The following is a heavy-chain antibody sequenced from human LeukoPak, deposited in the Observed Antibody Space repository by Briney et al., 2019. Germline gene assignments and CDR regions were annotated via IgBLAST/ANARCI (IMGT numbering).Heavy chain of an antibody. V-gene: IGHV4-4*07. CDR1: GCSISSYY. CDR3: ARAAPAFEAAAGTDAFDI. Sequence: SETLSLTCTVSGCSISSYYWSWIRQPAGKGLEWIGRIYTSGSTNYNPSLKSRVAMSVDTSKNQFSLKLSSVTAADTAVYYCARAAPAFEAAAGTDAFDIWGQGTMVTVSS. CDR2: IYTSGST. J-gene: IGHJ3*02. D-gene: IGHD6-13*01.